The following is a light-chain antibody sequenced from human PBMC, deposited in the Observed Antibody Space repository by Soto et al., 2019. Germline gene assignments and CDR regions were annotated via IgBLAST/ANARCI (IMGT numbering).Light chain of an antibody. CDR2: DVN. CDR1: SSDVGGYNY. CDR3: CSYAGSYTFDVV. J-gene: IGLJ2*01. V-gene: IGLV2-11*01. Sequence: QSALTQPRSVSGSPGQSVTISCTGTSSDVGGYNYVSWYQQHPGKVPKLMIYDVNKRPSGVPDRFSGYKSGNTASLTISGLQAEDEADYYCCSYAGSYTFDVVFGGGTKLTVL.